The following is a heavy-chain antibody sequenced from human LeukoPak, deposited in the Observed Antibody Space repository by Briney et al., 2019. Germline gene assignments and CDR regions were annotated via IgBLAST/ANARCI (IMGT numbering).Heavy chain of an antibody. D-gene: IGHD3-9*01. J-gene: IGHJ3*02. CDR1: GYSFTSYW. Sequence: GESLKISCKGSGYSFTSYWIGWVRQMPGKGLEWMGIIYCGDSDTRYSPSFQGQVTISADKSISTAYLQWSSLKASDTAMYYCARHADNYDILTGYSKGAFDIWGQGTMVTVSS. V-gene: IGHV5-51*01. CDR2: IYCGDSDT. CDR3: ARHADNYDILTGYSKGAFDI.